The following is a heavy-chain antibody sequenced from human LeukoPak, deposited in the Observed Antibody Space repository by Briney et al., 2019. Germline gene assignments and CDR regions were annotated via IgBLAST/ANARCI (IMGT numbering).Heavy chain of an antibody. Sequence: GGSLRLSCAASGFTFSSYWMSWVRQAPGKGLEWVANIKQDGSEKYYVDSVKGRFTISRDNAKNSLYLQMNSLRAEDTAVYYCARVRFDYGDYWFDPWGQGTLVTVSS. V-gene: IGHV3-7*04. CDR1: GFTFSSYW. J-gene: IGHJ5*02. CDR3: ARVRFDYGDYWFDP. CDR2: IKQDGSEK. D-gene: IGHD4-17*01.